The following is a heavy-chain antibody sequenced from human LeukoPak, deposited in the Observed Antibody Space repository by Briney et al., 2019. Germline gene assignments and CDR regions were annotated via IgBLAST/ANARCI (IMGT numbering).Heavy chain of an antibody. V-gene: IGHV3-48*02. Sequence: GGSLRLSCAASGFTFGTYSMNWVCQSPGKGLEWVSYIRSSSSIIHYADSVKGRFTISRDNAKSSLYLQMNSLRDEDTAVYYCARNLYDFLTGFDSWGQGTLVTVSS. CDR3: ARNLYDFLTGFDS. CDR2: IRSSSSII. J-gene: IGHJ4*02. D-gene: IGHD3-9*01. CDR1: GFTFGTYS.